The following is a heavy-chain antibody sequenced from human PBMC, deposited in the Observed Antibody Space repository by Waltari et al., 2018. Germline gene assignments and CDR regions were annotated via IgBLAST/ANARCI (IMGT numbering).Heavy chain of an antibody. J-gene: IGHJ4*02. Sequence: QVQLVQSGAEVKKPGASGNVSCKASGYNFIGYYIHWVRQAPGQGLEWMGWVNPNTGGTKYAQKYQGRVTLTRDTSISTAYMELSSLGSDDMAVFYCARQAARNFDYWGQGTLVTVSS. CDR2: VNPNTGGT. V-gene: IGHV1-2*02. CDR1: GYNFIGYY. CDR3: ARQAARNFDY.